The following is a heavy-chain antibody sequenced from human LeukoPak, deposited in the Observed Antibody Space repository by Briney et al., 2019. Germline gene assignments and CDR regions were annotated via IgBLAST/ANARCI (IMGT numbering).Heavy chain of an antibody. J-gene: IGHJ4*02. Sequence: PGRSLRLSCAASGFTVSNNYMSWVRQAPGKGLEWVSLIYGGGTAYYADSVKGRFTISSDSSKNTLYLQMNSLRAEDTAVYYCARAPNYGDYGGQWGRGTLVTVSS. CDR1: GFTVSNNY. D-gene: IGHD4-17*01. V-gene: IGHV3-53*01. CDR3: ARAPNYGDYGGQ. CDR2: IYGGGTA.